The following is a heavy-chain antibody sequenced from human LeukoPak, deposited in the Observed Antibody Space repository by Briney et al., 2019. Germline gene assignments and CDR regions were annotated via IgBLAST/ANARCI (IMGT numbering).Heavy chain of an antibody. J-gene: IGHJ6*02. CDR1: GFTFTTYW. CDR3: ARDAVDTANAV. Sequence: GGSLRLSCAATGFTFTTYWMHWVRQAPGKGLVWVSHINSDGSITSYADSVKGRFTISRDNAKNTLYLQMNSLRAEDTAVYYCARDAVDTANAVWGQGTTVTVSS. D-gene: IGHD5-18*01. V-gene: IGHV3-74*01. CDR2: INSDGSIT.